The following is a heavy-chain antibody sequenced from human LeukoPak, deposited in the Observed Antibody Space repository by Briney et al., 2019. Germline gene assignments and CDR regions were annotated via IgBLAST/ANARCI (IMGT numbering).Heavy chain of an antibody. V-gene: IGHV3-7*03. CDR1: GFTFSSYW. J-gene: IGHJ4*02. D-gene: IGHD1-26*01. CDR3: AREFVVGAIDFGY. Sequence: GGSLRLSCAASGFTFSSYWMSWVRQAPGKGLEWVANIKQDGSEKYYVDSVKGRFTISRDNAKNSLYLQMNSLRAEDTAVYCCAREFVVGAIDFGYWGQGTLVTVSS. CDR2: IKQDGSEK.